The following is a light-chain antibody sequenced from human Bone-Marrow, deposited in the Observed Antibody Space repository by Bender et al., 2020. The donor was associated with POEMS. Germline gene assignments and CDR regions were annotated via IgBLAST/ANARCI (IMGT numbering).Light chain of an antibody. CDR1: TSNIGTNY. J-gene: IGLJ1*01. CDR2: RDD. CDR3: VSFDDSLSGYV. Sequence: QSVLTQPPSASGTPGQRVTISCSGSTSNIGTNYVYWFRQFAGTAPKLLIYRDDQRPSGVPDRFSASKSGTSSSLSISALRPEDEADYYCVSFDDSLSGYVFGSGTTVTVL. V-gene: IGLV1-47*01.